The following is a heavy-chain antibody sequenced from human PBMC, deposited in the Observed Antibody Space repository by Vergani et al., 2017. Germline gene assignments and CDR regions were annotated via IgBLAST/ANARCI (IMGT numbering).Heavy chain of an antibody. J-gene: IGHJ6*02. CDR2: ISGSGGNT. Sequence: EVQLLESGGNLIQPGGSLRLSCGASGFTFSSYAMTWVRLAPGKGLQWVSAISGSGGNTFYTDSVKGRYTIYSDNSKDTLYLQMNSLRVEDTAIYYCAKARDPSCKGGNCYSYYYGFDLWGQGTTVTVSS. D-gene: IGHD2-21*01. CDR3: AKARDPSCKGGNCYSYYYGFDL. CDR1: GFTFSSYA. V-gene: IGHV3-23*01.